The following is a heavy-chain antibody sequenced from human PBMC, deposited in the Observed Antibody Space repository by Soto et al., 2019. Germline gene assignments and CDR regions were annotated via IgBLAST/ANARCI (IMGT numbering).Heavy chain of an antibody. D-gene: IGHD4-17*01. CDR3: AREYGNYGPDY. CDR2: ISGYNGNT. CDR1: GYTFTTYG. Sequence: QVQLVQSRAEVKKPGASVKVSCKASGYTFTTYGIDWVRQAPGQGLEWMGWISGYNGNTNYAQKLQGRVTMTSDTSTNTAYMELRSLRSDDTAVYYCAREYGNYGPDYWGQGTLVTVSS. J-gene: IGHJ4*02. V-gene: IGHV1-18*01.